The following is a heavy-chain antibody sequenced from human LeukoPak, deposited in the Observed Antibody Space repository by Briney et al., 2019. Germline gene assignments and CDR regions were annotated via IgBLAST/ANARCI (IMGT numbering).Heavy chain of an antibody. J-gene: IGHJ4*02. CDR3: AKDPDRAKSIVGATNDY. V-gene: IGHV3-30*18. Sequence: PGRSLRLSCAASGFTFSSYGMYWVRQAPGKGLEWVAVISYDGSNKYYADSVKGRFTISRDNSKNTLYLQMNSLRAEDTAVYYCAKDPDRAKSIVGATNDYWGQGTLVTVSS. CDR1: GFTFSSYG. CDR2: ISYDGSNK. D-gene: IGHD1-26*01.